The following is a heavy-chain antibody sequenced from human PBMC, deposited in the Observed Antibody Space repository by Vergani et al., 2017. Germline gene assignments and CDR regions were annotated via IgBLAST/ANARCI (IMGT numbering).Heavy chain of an antibody. CDR2: INHSGST. CDR3: ARHLSSSGVHYYGMDV. V-gene: IGHV4-34*01. D-gene: IGHD6-13*01. CDR1: GGSFSGYY. J-gene: IGHJ6*02. Sequence: QVQLQQWGAGLLKPSETLSLTCAVYGGSFSGYYWSWIRQPPGKGLEWIGEINHSGSTNYNPSLKSRVTISVDTSKNQFSLKLSSVTAADTAVYYCARHLSSSGVHYYGMDVWGQGTTVTVSS.